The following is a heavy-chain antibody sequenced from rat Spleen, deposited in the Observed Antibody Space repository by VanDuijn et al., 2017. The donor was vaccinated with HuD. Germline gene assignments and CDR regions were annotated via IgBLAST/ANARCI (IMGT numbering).Heavy chain of an antibody. CDR1: GFSLTSNS. CDR2: IWGNGNT. CDR3: SREDWHFDF. Sequence: QVQLKESGPGLVQPSQTLSLTCTVSGFSLTSNSVHWVRQPPGKGLEWMGGIWGNGNTIYNSPIKSRLSISRDTSKSLVFLTMNSLQTEDTAIYYCSREDWHFDFWGPGTMVTVSS. V-gene: IGHV2S54*01. J-gene: IGHJ1*01.